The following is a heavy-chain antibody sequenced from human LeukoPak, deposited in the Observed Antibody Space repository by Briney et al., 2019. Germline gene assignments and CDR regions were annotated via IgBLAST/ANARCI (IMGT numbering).Heavy chain of an antibody. D-gene: IGHD2-21*01. CDR2: INLNHGET. CDR1: GYTFSDYY. CDR3: ATDSASDGENALDI. Sequence: ASVKVSCKASGYTFSDYYMHWVRQPPGRGLEWMGWINLNHGETNYLPSFQGRVTMTRDTSITTAYMELSWLTSDDTAVYYGATDSASDGENALDIWGQGTMVTVSS. V-gene: IGHV1-2*02. J-gene: IGHJ3*02.